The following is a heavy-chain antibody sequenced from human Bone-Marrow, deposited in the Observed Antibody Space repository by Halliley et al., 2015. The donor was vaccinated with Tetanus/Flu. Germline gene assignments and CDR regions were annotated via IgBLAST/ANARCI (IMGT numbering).Heavy chain of an antibody. CDR2: ISNKGNQR. CDR1: GFTFSTYE. Sequence: SLRLSCAVSGFTFSTYELNWVRQAPGKGLEWVAYISNKGNQRYYADSVKGRFTIARDSATNSLYLQMNSLRVEDTAVYYCVRDGGWSPFGAFDIWGQGTMVTVSS. D-gene: IGHD3-16*01. CDR3: VRDGGWSPFGAFDI. V-gene: IGHV3-48*03. J-gene: IGHJ3*02.